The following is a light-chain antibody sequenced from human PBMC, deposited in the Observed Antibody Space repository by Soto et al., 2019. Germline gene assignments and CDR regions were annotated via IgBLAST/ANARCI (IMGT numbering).Light chain of an antibody. Sequence: DLQMTQSPFSLSGPVGHRVTITCRASQSIRHYLNWYQQKPGKAPKLLIYAASSLQSGVPSRFSGSGSGTDFTLTISSLQPEDFATYYCQQSYSIPYTFGQGTRLEIK. CDR1: QSIRHY. V-gene: IGKV1-39*01. CDR2: AAS. CDR3: QQSYSIPYT. J-gene: IGKJ5*01.